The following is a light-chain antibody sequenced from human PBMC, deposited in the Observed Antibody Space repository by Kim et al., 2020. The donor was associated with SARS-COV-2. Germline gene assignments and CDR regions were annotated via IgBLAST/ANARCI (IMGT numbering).Light chain of an antibody. Sequence: SYELTQPPSVSGAPGKTAWITCGGNNIGSKSVHWYQQRPGQAPVVVIYYDSDRPSGIPERFSGSNSGNTATLTISRVEAGDEADYYCQVWDGSSAHVVFGGGTQLTVL. CDR1: NIGSKS. CDR2: YDS. V-gene: IGLV3-21*04. J-gene: IGLJ2*01. CDR3: QVWDGSSAHVV.